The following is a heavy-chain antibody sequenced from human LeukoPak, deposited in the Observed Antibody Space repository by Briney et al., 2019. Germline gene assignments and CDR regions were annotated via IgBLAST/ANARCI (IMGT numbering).Heavy chain of an antibody. CDR1: GFTFDDYA. Sequence: PGRSLRLSCAASGFTFDDYAMHWVRQAPGKGLEWVSGISWNSGSIGYADSVKGRFTISRDNAKNSLYLQMNSLRAEDTALYYCAEDVSLYGDYVFDYWGQGTLVTVSS. CDR3: AEDVSLYGDYVFDY. CDR2: ISWNSGSI. J-gene: IGHJ4*02. V-gene: IGHV3-9*01. D-gene: IGHD4-17*01.